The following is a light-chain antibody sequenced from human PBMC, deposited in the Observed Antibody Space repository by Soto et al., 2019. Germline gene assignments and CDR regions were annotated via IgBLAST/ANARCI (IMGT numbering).Light chain of an antibody. Sequence: EIVLTQSPGTLSSSPGERATLSCRASESVSSNYLAWYQQRPGQAPRLLIYAASNRARGIPDRFGGSGSRTDFTLTVSRLEPEHFAVNYCQQYGSAPWTFGKETKV. CDR2: AAS. V-gene: IGKV3-20*01. J-gene: IGKJ1*01. CDR3: QQYGSAPWT. CDR1: ESVSSNY.